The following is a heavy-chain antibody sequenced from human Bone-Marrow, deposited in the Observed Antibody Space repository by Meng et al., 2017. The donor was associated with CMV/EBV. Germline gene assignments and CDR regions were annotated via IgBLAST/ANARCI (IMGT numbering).Heavy chain of an antibody. J-gene: IGHJ5*02. CDR2: ISAYNGNT. CDR3: ARDRGGYCSSTSCYPDP. D-gene: IGHD2-2*01. Sequence: ASVKVSCKASGYTFTSYGISWVRQAPGQGLEWMGWISAYNGNTNYAQKLQGRVTMTTGTSTSTAYMELRSLRSDDTAVYYCARDRGGYCSSTSCYPDPWGQGTRVTVSS. CDR1: GYTFTSYG. V-gene: IGHV1-18*01.